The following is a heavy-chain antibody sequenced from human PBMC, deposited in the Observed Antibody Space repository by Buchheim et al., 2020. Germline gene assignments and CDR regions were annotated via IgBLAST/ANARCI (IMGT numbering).Heavy chain of an antibody. CDR2: ITGSGGST. CDR1: GLTFSSCA. Sequence: VQLVESGGGVVQPGRSLRLSRAASGLTFSSCAMSWVRQAPGKGLEWVSTITGSGGSTFYADSVKGRFTISRDNSKNALYLQMNSLRAEDTAVYYCATDGYDSRGYLTFPEYWGQGTL. D-gene: IGHD3-22*01. V-gene: IGHV3-23*04. CDR3: ATDGYDSRGYLTFPEY. J-gene: IGHJ4*02.